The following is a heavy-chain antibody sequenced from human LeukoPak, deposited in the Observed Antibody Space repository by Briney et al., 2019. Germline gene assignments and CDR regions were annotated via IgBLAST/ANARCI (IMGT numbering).Heavy chain of an antibody. Sequence: SVKVSCKASGGTFSNYAISWVRQAPGQGLEWMGGIIPIFGTANYAQKFQGRVTITADESTSTAYMGLSGLRSEDTAVYSFARKAGVRCSVDTCYYLDYWGQGTLVTVSS. CDR3: ARKAGVRCSVDTCYYLDY. J-gene: IGHJ4*02. D-gene: IGHD2-15*01. V-gene: IGHV1-69*13. CDR2: IIPIFGTA. CDR1: GGTFSNYA.